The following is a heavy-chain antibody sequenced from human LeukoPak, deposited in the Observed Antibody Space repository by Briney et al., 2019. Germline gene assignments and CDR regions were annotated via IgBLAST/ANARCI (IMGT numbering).Heavy chain of an antibody. V-gene: IGHV1-69*06. CDR1: GGTFSSYA. D-gene: IGHD6-19*01. J-gene: IGHJ3*02. Sequence: SVKVSCKASGGTFSSYAISWVRQAPGQGLEWMGGIIPIFGTVNYAQKFQGRVTITADKSTSTAYMELSSLRSEDTAVYYCARDLIAVAGTYDAFDIWGQGTMVTVSS. CDR2: IIPIFGTV. CDR3: ARDLIAVAGTYDAFDI.